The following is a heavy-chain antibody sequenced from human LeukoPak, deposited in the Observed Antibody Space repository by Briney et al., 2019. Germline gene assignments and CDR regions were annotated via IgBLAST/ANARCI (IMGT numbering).Heavy chain of an antibody. CDR2: ISGSGGST. D-gene: IGHD6-19*01. V-gene: IGHV3-23*01. J-gene: IGHJ6*02. CDR1: GFTFSSYA. Sequence: GGSLRLSCAASGFTFSSYAMSWVRQAPGKGLEWVSAISGSGGSTYYADSVKGRFTISRDNSKNTLYLQMNSLRAEDTAVYYCAKDRHYGYSSGWYGNRRPSGMDVWGQGTTVTVSS. CDR3: AKDRHYGYSSGWYGNRRPSGMDV.